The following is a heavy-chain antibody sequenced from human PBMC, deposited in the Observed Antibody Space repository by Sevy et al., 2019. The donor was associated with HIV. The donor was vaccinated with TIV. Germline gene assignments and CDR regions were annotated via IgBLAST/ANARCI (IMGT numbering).Heavy chain of an antibody. J-gene: IGHJ4*02. CDR1: GGSISSYY. CDR2: IYYSGST. V-gene: IGHV4-59*13. CDR3: ARDLGIAVAGEYYFDY. D-gene: IGHD6-19*01. Sequence: SETLSLTCTVSGGSISSYYWSWIRQPPGKGLEWIGYIYYSGSTNYNPSLKSRVTISVDTSKNQFSLKLTSVTAADTAVYYCARDLGIAVAGEYYFDYWGQGTLVTVSS.